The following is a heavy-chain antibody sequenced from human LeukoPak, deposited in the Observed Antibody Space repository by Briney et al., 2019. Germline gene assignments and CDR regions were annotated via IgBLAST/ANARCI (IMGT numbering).Heavy chain of an antibody. CDR2: IYHSGSA. D-gene: IGHD5-12*01. J-gene: IGHJ4*02. V-gene: IGHV4-59*01. Sequence: SETLSLTCTVSGGSISSYYWSWIRQPPGKGLEWIGHIYHSGSANYSPSLKSRVTMSADTSKNQFSLKLTSVTAADTAAYYCARGGGGYAFDYWGQGTLVTVSS. CDR3: ARGGGGYAFDY. CDR1: GGSISSYY.